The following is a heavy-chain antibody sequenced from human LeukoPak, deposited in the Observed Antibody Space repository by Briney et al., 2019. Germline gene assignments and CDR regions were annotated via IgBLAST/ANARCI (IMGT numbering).Heavy chain of an antibody. V-gene: IGHV4-59*12. Sequence: KPSETLSLTCTVSGGSISTYYWSWIRQSPGKGLEWIGYIYYSGNTNCNPSLKSRDTISVDTPKNQFSLKLTSVTAADTAVYYCARVGSGCFDYWGQGTLVTVSS. D-gene: IGHD6-19*01. CDR1: GGSISTYY. CDR2: IYYSGNT. J-gene: IGHJ4*02. CDR3: ARVGSGCFDY.